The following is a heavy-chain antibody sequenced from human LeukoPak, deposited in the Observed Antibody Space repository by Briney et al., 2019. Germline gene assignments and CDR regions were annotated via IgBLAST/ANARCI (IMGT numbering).Heavy chain of an antibody. D-gene: IGHD3-10*01. CDR2: IRQDGNEK. CDR1: GFTFSNLW. J-gene: IGHJ4*02. Sequence: GGSLRLSCAASGFTFSNLWMSWVRQAPGKGLEWVASIRQDGNEKYYVDSVKGRFTISRDNAKNSLYLEMSSLRSEDTAVYYCALVSIWFGELFDGDYWGQGTLVTVSS. CDR3: ALVSIWFGELFDGDY. V-gene: IGHV3-7*03.